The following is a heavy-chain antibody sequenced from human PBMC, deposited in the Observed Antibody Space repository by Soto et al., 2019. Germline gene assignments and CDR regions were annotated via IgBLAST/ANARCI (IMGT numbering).Heavy chain of an antibody. CDR3: ARGMGYCSSTSCYYYYGMDV. J-gene: IGHJ6*02. D-gene: IGHD2-2*01. CDR1: GGSISSSNW. V-gene: IGHV4-4*02. CDR2: IYHSGST. Sequence: PSETLSLTCAVSGGSISSSNWWSWVRQPPGKGLVWIGEIYHSGSTNYNPSLKSRVTISVDKSKNQFSLKLSSVTAADTAVYYCARGMGYCSSTSCYYYYGMDVWGQGTTVTVSS.